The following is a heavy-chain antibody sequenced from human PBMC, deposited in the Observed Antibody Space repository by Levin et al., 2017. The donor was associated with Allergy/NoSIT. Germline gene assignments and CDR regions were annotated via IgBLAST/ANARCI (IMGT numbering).Heavy chain of an antibody. CDR2: MNPSHDST. CDR3: VTKSQESSIITGRPFRYSFYGLDV. CDR1: GNILSNYY. J-gene: IGHJ6*01. V-gene: IGHV1-46*01. Sequence: GASVKVSCKASGNILSNYYVHWVRQAPGQGLEWVGLMNPSHDSTSYGQNFRGRIAFTRDPSATILYMELSSLRSDDTAVYYCVTKSQESSIITGRPFRYSFYGLDVWGQGTMVTVSS. D-gene: IGHD6-6*01.